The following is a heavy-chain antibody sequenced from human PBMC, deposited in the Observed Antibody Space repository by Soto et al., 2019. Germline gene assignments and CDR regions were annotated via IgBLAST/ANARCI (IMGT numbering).Heavy chain of an antibody. CDR1: GGSFSGYY. Sequence: SETLSLTCAVYGGSFSGYYWSWIRQPPGKGLEWIGEINHSGSTNYNPSLKSRVTISVDTSKNQFSLKLSSVTAADTAVYYCARVGYGGNGFDYCGQGPLVTVSS. CDR2: INHSGST. J-gene: IGHJ4*02. V-gene: IGHV4-34*01. D-gene: IGHD4-17*01. CDR3: ARVGYGGNGFDY.